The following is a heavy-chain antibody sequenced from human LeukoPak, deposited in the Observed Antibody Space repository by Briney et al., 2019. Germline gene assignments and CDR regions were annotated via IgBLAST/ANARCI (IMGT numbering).Heavy chain of an antibody. V-gene: IGHV3-23*01. Sequence: GGSLRLSCAASGFTFSSDVMSWVRQAPGKGLEWVSAISGSGGSTYYADSVKGRFTISRDDSQNTLYLQMNSLRAEDTAVYYCAKDPLKTEVHYWYFDLWGRGTLVTVSS. CDR3: AKDPLKTEVHYWYFDL. CDR1: GFTFSSDV. CDR2: ISGSGGST. J-gene: IGHJ2*01.